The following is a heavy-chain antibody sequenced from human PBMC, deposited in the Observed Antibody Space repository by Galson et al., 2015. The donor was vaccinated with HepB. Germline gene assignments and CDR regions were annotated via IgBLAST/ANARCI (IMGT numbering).Heavy chain of an antibody. Sequence: SETLSLTCTVSGGSISTNNDYWGWLRQPPGGGLEWIGNKYFNGGSYYNPSLKNRVTISIDTSKNQLYLKMTSMTAADTAVYYCAGHLGEPDEIWGQGTMVTVSS. D-gene: IGHD3-16*01. CDR2: KYFNGGS. CDR3: AGHLGEPDEI. J-gene: IGHJ3*02. V-gene: IGHV4-39*01. CDR1: GGSISTNNDY.